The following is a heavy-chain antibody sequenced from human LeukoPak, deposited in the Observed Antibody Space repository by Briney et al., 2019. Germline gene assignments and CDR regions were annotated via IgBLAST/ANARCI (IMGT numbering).Heavy chain of an antibody. CDR2: ISSSSSAI. Sequence: GGSLRLSCAASGFTFSRFGMNWVRQAPGKGLEWISYISSSSSAIYYTDSVKGRFTISRDNAKNSLYLQMNSLRDEDTAVYYCAQKGGTDHWGQGTLVTVSS. CDR3: AQKGGTDH. J-gene: IGHJ4*02. CDR1: GFTFSRFG. D-gene: IGHD2-15*01. V-gene: IGHV3-48*02.